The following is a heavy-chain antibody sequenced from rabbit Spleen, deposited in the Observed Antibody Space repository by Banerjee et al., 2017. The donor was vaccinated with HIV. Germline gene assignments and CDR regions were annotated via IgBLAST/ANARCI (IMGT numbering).Heavy chain of an antibody. Sequence: QEQLVESGGGLVKPEGSLTLTCKASGFSFSDRDVMCWVRQAPGKGLEWIACINTATGKAVYASWAKGRFTISKTSSNTVTLQMTSLTVADTATYFCARDTGSSFSTYGMDLWGQGTLVTVS. D-gene: IGHD8-1*01. CDR1: GFSFSDRDV. J-gene: IGHJ3*01. CDR2: INTATGKA. CDR3: ARDTGSSFSTYGMDL. V-gene: IGHV1S45*01.